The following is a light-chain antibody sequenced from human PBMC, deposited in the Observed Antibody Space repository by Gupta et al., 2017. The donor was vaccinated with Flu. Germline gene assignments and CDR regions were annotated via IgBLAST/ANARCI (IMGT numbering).Light chain of an antibody. Sequence: RATLSCRASQSVRSSYLAWYRQSPGQAPRLLIYDASNRTTGIPDRFSGGGSGTDFTLTISRLEPEDFAVYYCQQYGSSSGLTFGGGTRVEIK. CDR1: QSVRSSY. V-gene: IGKV3-20*01. CDR2: DAS. CDR3: QQYGSSSGLT. J-gene: IGKJ4*01.